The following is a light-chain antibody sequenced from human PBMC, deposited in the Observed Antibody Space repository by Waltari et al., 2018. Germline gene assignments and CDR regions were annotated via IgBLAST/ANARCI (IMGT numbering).Light chain of an antibody. V-gene: IGLV2-14*03. Sequence: QSALTQPASVSGSPGQSITISCTGTSDDVGGYDYVSRYQHPPGKAPKLIIYDVSDRPSGVSNRFSGSRSANTASLAISGLQAEDEAHYYCGSYTSSDTWIFGGGTKLTVL. CDR1: SDDVGGYDY. J-gene: IGLJ2*01. CDR2: DVS. CDR3: GSYTSSDTWI.